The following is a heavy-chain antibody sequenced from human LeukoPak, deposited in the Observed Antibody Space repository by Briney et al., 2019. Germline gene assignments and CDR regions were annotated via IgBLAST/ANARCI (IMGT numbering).Heavy chain of an antibody. V-gene: IGHV1-2*04. CDR3: ARSTSIGPFDY. Sequence: ASVKVSCKASGYTFTSYYMHWVRQAPGQGLEWMGWINPNSGGTNYAQKFQGWVTMTRDTSISTAYMELSRLRSDDTAVYYCARSTSIGPFDYWGQGTLVTVSS. J-gene: IGHJ4*02. CDR1: GYTFTSYY. CDR2: INPNSGGT. D-gene: IGHD2/OR15-2a*01.